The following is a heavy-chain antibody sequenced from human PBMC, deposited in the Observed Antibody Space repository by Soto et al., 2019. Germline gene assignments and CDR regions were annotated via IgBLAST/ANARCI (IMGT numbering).Heavy chain of an antibody. V-gene: IGHV1-3*01. D-gene: IGHD2-2*02. Sequence: ASVKVSCKASGYTFTSYAMHWVRQAPGQRLEWMGWINAGNGNTKYSQKFQGRVTITRDTSASTAYMELSSLRSEDTAVYYCARAVPAAIYYYYYCGMDVWGKGTTVTVSS. CDR3: ARAVPAAIYYYYYCGMDV. J-gene: IGHJ6*04. CDR2: INAGNGNT. CDR1: GYTFTSYA.